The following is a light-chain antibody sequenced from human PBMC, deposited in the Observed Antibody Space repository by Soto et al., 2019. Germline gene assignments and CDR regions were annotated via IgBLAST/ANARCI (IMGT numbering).Light chain of an antibody. CDR3: QQYGSSHRFT. J-gene: IGKJ3*01. V-gene: IGKV3-20*01. CDR2: GAS. Sequence: EIGLTQSPGTLSLSPGERATLSCRASQSVSSSYLAWYQQKPGQAPRLLIYGASSRATGIPDRFSGSGSGTDFTLTISRLEREDFAVYYCQQYGSSHRFTFGPGTKVDIK. CDR1: QSVSSSY.